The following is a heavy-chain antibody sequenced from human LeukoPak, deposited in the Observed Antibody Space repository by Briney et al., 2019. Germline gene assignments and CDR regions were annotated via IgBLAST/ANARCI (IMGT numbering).Heavy chain of an antibody. CDR3: SRATVSHAFDI. Sequence: SETLSLTCAVSGYSIRSGYYWGWIRQPPGKGLEWIDSIYHSGNTYYNPSLKSRVTISVDSSKNQFSLKLTSVTAADTAVYYCSRATVSHAFDIRGQGTMVTVSS. D-gene: IGHD3-22*01. CDR2: IYHSGNT. CDR1: GYSIRSGYY. V-gene: IGHV4-38-2*01. J-gene: IGHJ3*02.